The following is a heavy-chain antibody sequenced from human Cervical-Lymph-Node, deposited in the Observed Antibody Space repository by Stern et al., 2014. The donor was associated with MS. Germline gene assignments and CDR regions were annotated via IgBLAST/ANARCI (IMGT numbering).Heavy chain of an antibody. V-gene: IGHV4-59*01. Sequence: QVQLQESGPGLVKPSETLSLTCTVSGGSISSYYWSWIRQPPGKGLEWIGYIYYSGSTNYNPSLKSRVTISVDTSKNQFSLKLSSVTAADTAVYYCARADVFDIWGQGKMVTVFS. CDR2: IYYSGST. J-gene: IGHJ3*02. CDR3: ARADVFDI. CDR1: GGSISSYY.